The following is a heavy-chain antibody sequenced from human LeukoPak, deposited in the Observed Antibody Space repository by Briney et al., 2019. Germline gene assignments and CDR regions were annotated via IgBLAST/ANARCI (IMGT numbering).Heavy chain of an antibody. CDR2: ISAYNGDT. CDR1: GYTFTSYG. Sequence: ASVKVSCKASGYTFTSYGISWVRQAPGQGLEWMGWISAYNGDTSYAQKLQGRVTMTTDTSTSTAYMELRSLRSDDTAVYYCARGGLRFLEWSFEFDRDYYYGMDVWGQGTTVTVSS. J-gene: IGHJ6*02. V-gene: IGHV1-18*01. D-gene: IGHD3-3*01. CDR3: ARGGLRFLEWSFEFDRDYYYGMDV.